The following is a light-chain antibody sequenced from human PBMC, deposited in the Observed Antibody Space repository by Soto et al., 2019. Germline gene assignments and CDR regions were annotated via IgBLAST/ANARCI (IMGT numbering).Light chain of an antibody. CDR2: DAS. V-gene: IGKV3-11*01. CDR3: QQRSYWPLT. Sequence: ETVLTQSPATLSLSPGEKATLSRRASQSISSFLAWYQRKPGQAPRLLIYDASNRATGIPARFSGSGSGTDFTLTISSLEPEDFAVYYCQQRSYWPLTFGGGTKVEIK. CDR1: QSISSF. J-gene: IGKJ4*01.